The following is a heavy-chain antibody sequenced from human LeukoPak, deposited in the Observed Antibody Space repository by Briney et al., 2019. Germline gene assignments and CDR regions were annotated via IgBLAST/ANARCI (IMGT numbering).Heavy chain of an antibody. V-gene: IGHV4-34*01. CDR3: ARASSGYYHLFDP. D-gene: IGHD3-22*01. CDR1: GGSSSGYY. J-gene: IGHJ5*02. Sequence: IPSETLSLTCAVYGGSSSGYYWSWFGQPPGKGRKWIGEINHSGSTNYNPSLKSRVTISVGTSKNQFSLKLSSVTAADTAVYYCARASSGYYHLFDPWGQGTLVTVSS. CDR2: INHSGST.